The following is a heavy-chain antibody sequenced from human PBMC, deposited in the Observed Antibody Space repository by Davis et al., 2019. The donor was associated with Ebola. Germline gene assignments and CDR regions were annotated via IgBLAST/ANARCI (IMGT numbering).Heavy chain of an antibody. CDR2: IRSKANSYAT. Sequence: PGGSLRLSCAASGFTFSGSAMHWVRQASGKGLEWVGRIRSKANSYATAYAASVKGRFTISRDDSKNTAYLQMNSLKTEDTAVYYCTSKIVGARGGDYWGQGTLVTVSS. D-gene: IGHD1-26*01. V-gene: IGHV3-73*01. J-gene: IGHJ4*02. CDR1: GFTFSGSA. CDR3: TSKIVGARGGDY.